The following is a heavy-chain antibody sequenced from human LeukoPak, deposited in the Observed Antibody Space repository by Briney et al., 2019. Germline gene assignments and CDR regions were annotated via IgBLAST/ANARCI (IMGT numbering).Heavy chain of an antibody. CDR3: ARDKVVVVAATMSNLNYYYYYMDV. CDR2: IKQDGSEK. D-gene: IGHD2-15*01. J-gene: IGHJ6*03. Sequence: GSLRLSCAASGFTFSSYWMSWVRQAPGKGLEWVANIKQDGSEKYYVDSVKGRFTISRDNAKNSLYLQMNSLRAEDTAVYYCARDKVVVVAATMSNLNYYYYYMDVWGKGTTVTVSS. V-gene: IGHV3-7*01. CDR1: GFTFSSYW.